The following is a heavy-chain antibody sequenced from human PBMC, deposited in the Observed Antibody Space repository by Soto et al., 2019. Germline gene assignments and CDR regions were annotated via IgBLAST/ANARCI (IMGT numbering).Heavy chain of an antibody. CDR2: IYYSGST. D-gene: IGHD6-19*01. Sequence: SETLSLTCAVSGGSISSYYWSWIRQPPGNGLELIGYIYYSGSTNYNPSLKSRVTISVDTSKNQFSLKLTSVTAADTAVYYCARSRYTSGWWTPPFDYWGQGTLVTVSS. V-gene: IGHV4-59*01. CDR3: ARSRYTSGWWTPPFDY. J-gene: IGHJ4*02. CDR1: GGSISSYY.